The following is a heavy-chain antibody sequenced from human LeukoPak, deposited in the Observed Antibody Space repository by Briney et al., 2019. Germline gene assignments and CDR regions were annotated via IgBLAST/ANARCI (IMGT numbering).Heavy chain of an antibody. D-gene: IGHD6-19*01. V-gene: IGHV3-30-3*01. J-gene: IGHJ6*03. CDR3: AREVAVAGTRDYYYYMDV. Sequence: PGGSLRLSCAASGFTFSSYAMHWVRQAPGKGLEWVAVISYDGSNKYYADSVKGRFTISRDNSKNTLYLQMNSLRAEDTAVYYCAREVAVAGTRDYYYYMDVWGKGTTVTVSS. CDR2: ISYDGSNK. CDR1: GFTFSSYA.